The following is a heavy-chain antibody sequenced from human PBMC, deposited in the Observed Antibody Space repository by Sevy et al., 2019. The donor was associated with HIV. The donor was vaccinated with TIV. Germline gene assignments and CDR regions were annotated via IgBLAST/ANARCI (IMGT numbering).Heavy chain of an antibody. CDR3: VRDTVTKLDY. Sequence: GGSLRLSCSASGLTFSSYAMHWVRQAPGKGLEYVSTISSNGGSTYYADSVKGRFTISRDNSKNTLYLQMSSLRAEDTAVYYCVRDTVTKLDYWGQGTLVTVSS. V-gene: IGHV3-64D*06. CDR2: ISSNGGST. CDR1: GLTFSSYA. J-gene: IGHJ4*02. D-gene: IGHD4-17*01.